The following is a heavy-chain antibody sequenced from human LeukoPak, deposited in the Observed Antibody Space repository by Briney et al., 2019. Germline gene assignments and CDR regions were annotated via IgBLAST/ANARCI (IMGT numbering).Heavy chain of an antibody. CDR1: GFNFSCYS. D-gene: IGHD1-26*01. CDR3: ARDSRTCIVGAPPEY. V-gene: IGHV3-21*01. Sequence: GGSLRLSCAASGFNFSCYSMNWVRQAAGQGLEWVSSISSSSSYIYYADLVKGRFTISRDNAKNSLYLQMNSLGAEDTAVYYCARDSRTCIVGAPPEYWGQGALVTVSS. CDR2: ISSSSSYI. J-gene: IGHJ4*02.